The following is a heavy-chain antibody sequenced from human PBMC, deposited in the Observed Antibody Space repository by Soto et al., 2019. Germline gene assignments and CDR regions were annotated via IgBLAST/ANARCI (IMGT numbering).Heavy chain of an antibody. Sequence: QVQLVESGGGVVQPGRSLRLSCAASGFTFSNHGMHWVRQAPGKGLEWVARIYYDGSSEFYADSVKGRFTISRDSSKNTLYLQMNSLRAEDTAVYYCARGRGSGSFYQLDYWGQGTLVTGSP. D-gene: IGHD1-26*01. CDR2: IYYDGSSE. J-gene: IGHJ4*02. CDR1: GFTFSNHG. V-gene: IGHV3-33*01. CDR3: ARGRGSGSFYQLDY.